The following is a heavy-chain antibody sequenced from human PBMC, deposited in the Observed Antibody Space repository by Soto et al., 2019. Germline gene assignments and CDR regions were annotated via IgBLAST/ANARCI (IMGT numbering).Heavy chain of an antibody. CDR3: ARSFHSAYRCGGGCYTIDY. D-gene: IGHD2-15*01. Sequence: QVQLVESGGGVVQPGRSLRLSCAASGFTFSSYGMHWVRQAPGKGLEWVAVIWYDGSNKYYADSVKGRFTISRDNSKNTLYLQINSLRAEDTAVYYCARSFHSAYRCGGGCYTIDYWGQGTLVTVSS. CDR1: GFTFSSYG. CDR2: IWYDGSNK. V-gene: IGHV3-33*01. J-gene: IGHJ4*02.